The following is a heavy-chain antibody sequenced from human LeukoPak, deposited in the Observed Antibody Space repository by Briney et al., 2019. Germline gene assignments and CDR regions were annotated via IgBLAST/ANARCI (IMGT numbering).Heavy chain of an antibody. D-gene: IGHD3-22*01. V-gene: IGHV1-8*01. CDR2: MNPNSGNT. CDR1: GYTFTSYD. J-gene: IGHJ4*02. Sequence: GASVKVSCKASGYTFTSYDINWVRQATGQGLEWMGWMNPNSGNTGYAQKFQGRVTMTRNTSISTAYMELSSLRSEDTAVYYCARGPTYYYDSSGRQALGYRGQGTLVTVSS. CDR3: ARGPTYYYDSSGRQALGY.